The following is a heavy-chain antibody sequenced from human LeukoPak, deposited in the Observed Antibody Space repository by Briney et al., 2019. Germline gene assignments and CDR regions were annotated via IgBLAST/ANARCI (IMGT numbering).Heavy chain of an antibody. D-gene: IGHD1-26*01. J-gene: IGHJ4*02. CDR2: FDPEEGER. CDR1: GYTLSQLP. V-gene: IGHV1-24*01. CDR3: YSGSYNAVVDY. Sequence: GASVKVSCKISGYTLSQLPIHWVRQAPGKGLEWMGGFDPEEGERMYAKNFQGRVTMTEDTSADTAYMELSSLRSEDTAVYYCYSGSYNAVVDYWGQGTLVTVSS.